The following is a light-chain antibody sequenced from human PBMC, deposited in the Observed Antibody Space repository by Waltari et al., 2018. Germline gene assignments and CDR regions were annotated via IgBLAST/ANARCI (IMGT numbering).Light chain of an antibody. CDR1: RNILNSSKNKND. Sequence: DSVMTQSPDSLALSLGEGATLSCKSGRNILNSSKNKNDLAWYQQKPGQPPRLLIRWASTRESGIPDRFSGSGSGTDFTLTISSLQAADVAVYFCQEYYSIPWTFGQGTKVEIK. V-gene: IGKV4-1*01. J-gene: IGKJ1*01. CDR3: QEYYSIPWT. CDR2: WAS.